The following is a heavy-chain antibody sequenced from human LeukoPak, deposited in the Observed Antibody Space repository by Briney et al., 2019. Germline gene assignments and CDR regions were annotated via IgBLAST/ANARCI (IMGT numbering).Heavy chain of an antibody. J-gene: IGHJ5*02. D-gene: IGHD3-22*01. CDR2: ISSSSTSI. CDR3: ARPSYDSSGYYYALDH. CDR1: GFTFSSYS. Sequence: GGSLRLSCGASGFTFSSYSMNWVPQAPGKGLEWVSFISSSSTSIYYADSVKGRFTISRDNAKNSLYLQMNSLRDEDTAVYCCARPSYDSSGYYYALDHWGQGTLVTVSS. V-gene: IGHV3-48*02.